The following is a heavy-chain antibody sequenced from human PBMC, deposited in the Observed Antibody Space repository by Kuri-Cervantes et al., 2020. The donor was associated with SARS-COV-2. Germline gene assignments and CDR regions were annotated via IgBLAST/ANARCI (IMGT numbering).Heavy chain of an antibody. V-gene: IGHV3-15*05. D-gene: IGHD5-24*01. CDR2: IKSKTDGGTT. J-gene: IGHJ4*02. CDR1: GFTFSGHW. CDR3: VRDGDHWNFDY. Sequence: GESLKISCAASGFTFSGHWIHWVRQAPGEGLEWVGRIKSKTDGGTTDYAAPVKGRFTISRDDSENALYLQMNSLRAEDTAVYYCVRDGDHWNFDYWGQGTLVTVSS.